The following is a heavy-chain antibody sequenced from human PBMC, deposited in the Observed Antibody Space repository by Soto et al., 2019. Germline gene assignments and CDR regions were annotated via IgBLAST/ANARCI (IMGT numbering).Heavy chain of an antibody. D-gene: IGHD3-10*01. CDR1: GFTVSSNY. Sequence: GGSLRLSCAASGFTVSSNYMSWVRQAPGKGLEWVSVIYSGGSTYYADSVKGRFTISRHNSKNTLYLQMNSLRAEDTAVYYCARVGRMSGSGSYYLNWFDPWGQGTLVTVSS. CDR3: ARVGRMSGSGSYYLNWFDP. J-gene: IGHJ5*02. V-gene: IGHV3-53*04. CDR2: IYSGGST.